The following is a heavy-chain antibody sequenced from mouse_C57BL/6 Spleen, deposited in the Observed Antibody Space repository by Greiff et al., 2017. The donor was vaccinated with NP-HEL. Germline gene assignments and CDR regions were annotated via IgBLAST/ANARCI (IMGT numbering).Heavy chain of an antibody. CDR1: GYTFTSYW. J-gene: IGHJ3*01. V-gene: IGHV1-50*01. CDR3: ARDGYGRFAY. CDR2: IDPSDSYT. Sequence: QVQLQQPGAELVKPGASVKLSCKASGYTFTSYWMQWVKQRPGQGLEWIGEIDPSDSYTNYNQKFKGKATLTVDTSSSTAYMQLSSLTSEDSAVYYCARDGYGRFAYWGQGTLVTVSA. D-gene: IGHD2-2*01.